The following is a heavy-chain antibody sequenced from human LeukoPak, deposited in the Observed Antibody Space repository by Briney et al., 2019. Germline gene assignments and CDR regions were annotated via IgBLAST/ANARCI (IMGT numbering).Heavy chain of an antibody. CDR3: ARDGDDTTNW. V-gene: IGHV3-53*01. Sequence: PGGSLRLSCAASDFTVGSNYMTWVRQAPGKGLEWVSVIYSGGKAFYADSVKGRFTISRDDSKNTLYLPMNSLRAEDTAIYYCARDGDDTTNWWGQGTLVTVSS. CDR1: DFTVGSNY. CDR2: IYSGGKA. J-gene: IGHJ4*02. D-gene: IGHD2-8*01.